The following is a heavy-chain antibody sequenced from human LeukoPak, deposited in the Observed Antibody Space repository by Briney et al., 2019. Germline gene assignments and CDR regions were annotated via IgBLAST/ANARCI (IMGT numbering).Heavy chain of an antibody. CDR3: ARDQGGGSGYIYWFDP. J-gene: IGHJ5*02. Sequence: PSETLSLTCAVSGGSIKSNNWWSWVRQPPGKGLEWIGEIYHSGSTNYNPSLESRVTVSVDKSKNQFSLDLSSVTAADTAVYYCARDQGGGSGYIYWFDPWGQGTLVTVSS. D-gene: IGHD3-22*01. CDR2: IYHSGST. V-gene: IGHV4-4*02. CDR1: GGSIKSNNW.